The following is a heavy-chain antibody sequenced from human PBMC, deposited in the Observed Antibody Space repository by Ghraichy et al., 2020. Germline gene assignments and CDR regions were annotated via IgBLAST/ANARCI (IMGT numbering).Heavy chain of an antibody. D-gene: IGHD2-15*01. J-gene: IGHJ5*02. V-gene: IGHV3-23*01. CDR2: ISGSGGST. Sequence: GGSRRLSCAASGFTFSSYAMSWVRQAPGKGLEWVSAISGSGGSTYYADSVKGRFTISRDNSKNTLYLQMNSLRAEDTAVYYCAKSPQSSYCSGGSCYLNWFDPWGQGTLVTVSS. CDR3: AKSPQSSYCSGGSCYLNWFDP. CDR1: GFTFSSYA.